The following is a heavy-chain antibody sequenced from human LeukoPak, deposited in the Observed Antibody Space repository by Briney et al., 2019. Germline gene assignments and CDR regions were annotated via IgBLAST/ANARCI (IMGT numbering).Heavy chain of an antibody. V-gene: IGHV4-34*01. D-gene: IGHD6-13*01. CDR3: TAAAGDY. Sequence: KAAETLSLTCAVYGGSFSGYYWSWIRQPPGKGLEWIGEINHSGSTNYNPSLKGRVTISVDTSKNQFSLKLSSVTAADTAVYYFTAAAGDYWGQGTLVTVSS. CDR2: INHSGST. CDR1: GGSFSGYY. J-gene: IGHJ4*02.